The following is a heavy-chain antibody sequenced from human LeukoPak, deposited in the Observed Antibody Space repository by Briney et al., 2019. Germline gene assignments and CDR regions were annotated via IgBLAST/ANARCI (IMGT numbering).Heavy chain of an antibody. D-gene: IGHD3-22*01. V-gene: IGHV3-23*01. J-gene: IGHJ4*02. CDR1: GFTFSSNT. CDR2: ITGGSDST. CDR3: AKANYYDSSGYYENLDY. Sequence: GGSLRLSCAASGFTFSSNTMSWVRQAPGKGLEWVSAITGGSDSTYHADSVEGRFTISRDNSKNTLYLQMNRLRAEDTAVYYCAKANYYDSSGYYENLDYWGQGTLVTVSS.